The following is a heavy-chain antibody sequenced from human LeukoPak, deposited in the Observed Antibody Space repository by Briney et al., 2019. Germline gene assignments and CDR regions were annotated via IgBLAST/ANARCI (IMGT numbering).Heavy chain of an antibody. J-gene: IGHJ6*02. CDR1: GYTFTSYD. CDR2: TNPNSGNT. CDR3: ARGRRTYNWNDGVWYYYGMDV. Sequence: ASVKVSCKASGYTFTSYDINWVRQATGQGLEWMGWTNPNSGNTGYAQKFQGRVTMTRNTSISTAYMELSSLRSEDTAVYYCARGRRTYNWNDGVWYYYGMDVWGQGTTVTVSS. D-gene: IGHD1-1*01. V-gene: IGHV1-8*01.